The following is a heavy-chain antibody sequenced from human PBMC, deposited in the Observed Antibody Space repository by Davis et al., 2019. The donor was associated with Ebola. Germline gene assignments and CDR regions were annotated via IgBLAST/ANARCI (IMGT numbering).Heavy chain of an antibody. CDR3: ARDKAVAGQDY. V-gene: IGHV3-48*04. CDR2: ISSSGSTI. D-gene: IGHD6-19*01. J-gene: IGHJ4*02. Sequence: GESLKISCAASGFTFSSYGMHWVRQAPGKGLEWVSYISSSGSTIYYADSVKGRFTISRDNAKNSLYLQMNSLRAEDTAVYYCARDKAVAGQDYWGQGTLVTVSS. CDR1: GFTFSSYG.